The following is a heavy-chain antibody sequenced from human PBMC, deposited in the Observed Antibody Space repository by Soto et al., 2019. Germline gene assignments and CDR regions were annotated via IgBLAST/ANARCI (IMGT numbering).Heavy chain of an antibody. CDR1: GFTFGGSA. CDR3: TRQTDAVQWLVVPTDYNFDY. Sequence: GGSLRLSCAASGFTFGGSAMHWVRQASGKGLEWVGHIRSKTNSYATAYAESVKARFTISRDDSMNRAYLQMNSLKTEDTAVYFCTRQTDAVQWLVVPTDYNFDYWGQGTLVTVSS. D-gene: IGHD6-19*01. CDR2: IRSKTNSYAT. V-gene: IGHV3-73*01. J-gene: IGHJ4*02.